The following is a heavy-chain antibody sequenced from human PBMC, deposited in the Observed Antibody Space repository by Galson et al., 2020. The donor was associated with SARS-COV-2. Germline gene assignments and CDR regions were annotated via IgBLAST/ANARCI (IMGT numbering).Heavy chain of an antibody. V-gene: IGHV3-53*04. CDR3: ASPGYSSSWRDFQH. CDR1: GFTVSSNY. CDR2: IYSGGST. Sequence: TGGSLRLSCAASGFTVSSNYMSWVRQAPGKGLEWVSVIYSGGSTYYADSVKGRFTISRHNSKNTLYLQMNSLRAEDTAVYYCASPGYSSSWRDFQHWGQGTLVTVSS. J-gene: IGHJ1*01. D-gene: IGHD6-13*01.